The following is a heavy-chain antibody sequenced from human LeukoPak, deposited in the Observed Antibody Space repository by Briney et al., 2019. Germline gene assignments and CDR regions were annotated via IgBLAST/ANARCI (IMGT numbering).Heavy chain of an antibody. V-gene: IGHV3-23*01. D-gene: IGHD3-22*01. CDR2: ISGSGGST. J-gene: IGHJ4*02. CDR3: AAGGGREDYYNNSGYYFDY. CDR1: GFTFSSYA. Sequence: GSLRLSCAASGFTFSSYAMSWVRQAPGKGLEWVSAISGSGGSTYYADSVKGRFTISRDNSKNTLYLQMNSLRAEDTAVYYCAAGGGREDYYNNSGYYFDYWGQGTLVTVSS.